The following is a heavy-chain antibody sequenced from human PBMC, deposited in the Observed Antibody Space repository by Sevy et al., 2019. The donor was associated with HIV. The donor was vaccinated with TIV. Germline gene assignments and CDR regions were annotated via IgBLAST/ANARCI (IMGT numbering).Heavy chain of an antibody. D-gene: IGHD6-13*01. CDR2: INPNRGGT. CDR3: AKDRWGIAAAGTGVFDY. J-gene: IGHJ4*02. V-gene: IGHV1-2*02. Sequence: ASVKVSCKASGYTFTGYYMHWVRQAPGQGLEGMGGINPNRGGTDYAQKFQGRVTMTRDTSISIAYMELSRLRSDDTAVYFCAKDRWGIAAAGTGVFDYWSQGALVTVSS. CDR1: GYTFTGYY.